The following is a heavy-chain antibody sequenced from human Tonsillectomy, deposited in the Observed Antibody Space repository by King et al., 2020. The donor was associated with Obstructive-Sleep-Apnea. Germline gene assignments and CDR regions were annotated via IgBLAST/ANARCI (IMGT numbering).Heavy chain of an antibody. CDR2: ICFDGGST. V-gene: IGHV3-64*01. CDR3: ARPAAGGYSGYDYYFDF. CDR1: GFTFGIYA. J-gene: IGHJ4*02. Sequence: VQLVESGGGLVQPGGSLRLSCAASGFTFGIYAMHWVRHAPGKGLEYVSAICFDGGSTYYAKYVNFRLSICRDNYKNTLYLQMGSLRAEEMAVYYCARPAAGGYSGYDYYFDFWGQGTLVTVSS. D-gene: IGHD5-12*01.